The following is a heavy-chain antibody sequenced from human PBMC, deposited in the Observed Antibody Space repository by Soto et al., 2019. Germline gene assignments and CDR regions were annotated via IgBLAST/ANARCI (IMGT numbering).Heavy chain of an antibody. V-gene: IGHV3-21*01. CDR1: GFTFSSYS. CDR3: AKLLWFGELLSSGMDV. Sequence: GGSLRLSCAASGFTFSSYSMNWVRQAPGKGLEWVSSISSSSSCIYYADSVKGRLTISRDNAKNSLYLQMNSLRAEDTAVYYCAKLLWFGELLSSGMDVWGQGTTVTVSS. D-gene: IGHD3-10*01. J-gene: IGHJ6*02. CDR2: ISSSSSCI.